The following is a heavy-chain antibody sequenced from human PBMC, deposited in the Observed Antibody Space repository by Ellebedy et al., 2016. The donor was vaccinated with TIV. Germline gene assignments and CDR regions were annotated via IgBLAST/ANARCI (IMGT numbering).Heavy chain of an antibody. CDR2: IFYSGST. CDR3: AANYAAYFDY. D-gene: IGHD4/OR15-4a*01. Sequence: SETLSLTCSVSGGSISDYYWTWIRQPPGKGLDWIGYIFYSGSTNYNPSLKSRVTISVDTSKNQFYLKLSSVTAADTAVYYCAANYAAYFDYWGQGTLVTVSS. V-gene: IGHV4-59*08. CDR1: GGSISDYY. J-gene: IGHJ4*02.